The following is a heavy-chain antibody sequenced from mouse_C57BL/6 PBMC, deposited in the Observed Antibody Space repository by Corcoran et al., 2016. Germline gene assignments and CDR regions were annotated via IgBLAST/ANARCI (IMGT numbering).Heavy chain of an antibody. CDR1: GYTFTDYY. CDR2: INPNNGGT. V-gene: IGHV1-26*01. Sequence: EVQLQQSGPELVKPGASVKISCKASGYTFTDYYMNWVKQSHGKSLEWIGDINPNNGGTSYNQKVKGKATLTVDKSSSTAYMELRSLTSEDSAVYYCASYYYGSSYVDYWGQGTTLTVSS. CDR3: ASYYYGSSYVDY. J-gene: IGHJ2*01. D-gene: IGHD1-1*01.